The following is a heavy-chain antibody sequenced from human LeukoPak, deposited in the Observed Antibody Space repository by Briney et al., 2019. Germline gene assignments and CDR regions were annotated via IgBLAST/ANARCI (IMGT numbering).Heavy chain of an antibody. V-gene: IGHV1-2*02. CDR3: ARAHSGYDFLYYYYYYMDV. D-gene: IGHD5-12*01. Sequence: ASVKVSCKTSGYTFTGYYLHWVRQAPGQGFEWMGYINPNSDGTKYAQKFQGRVTMTRDTSINTAYMELSSLRSDDTAVYYCARAHSGYDFLYYYYYYMDVWGKGTTVTVSS. CDR2: INPNSDGT. CDR1: GYTFTGYY. J-gene: IGHJ6*03.